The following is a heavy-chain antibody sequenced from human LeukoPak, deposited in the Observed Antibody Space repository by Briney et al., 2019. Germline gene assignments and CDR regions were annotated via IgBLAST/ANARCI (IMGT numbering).Heavy chain of an antibody. CDR2: IKSKTDGGTT. CDR1: GFTFSNAW. Sequence: GGSLRLSCAASGFTFSNAWMSWVRQAPGKGLEWVGRIKSKTDGGTTDYAAPVKGRFTISRDDSKNTLYLQMNSLKTEDTAVYYCTMIAAAGETSDYWGQGTLVTVSS. D-gene: IGHD6-13*01. V-gene: IGHV3-15*01. CDR3: TMIAAAGETSDY. J-gene: IGHJ4*02.